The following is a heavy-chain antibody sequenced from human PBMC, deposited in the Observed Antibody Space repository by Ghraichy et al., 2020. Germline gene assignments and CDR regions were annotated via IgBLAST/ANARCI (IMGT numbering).Heavy chain of an antibody. J-gene: IGHJ6*02. D-gene: IGHD5-12*01. CDR2: IYYSGST. V-gene: IGHV4-39*01. CDR3: ARLTWDIVATNEDYYYGMDV. CDR1: GGSISSSSYY. Sequence: SETLSLTCTVSGGSISSSSYYWGWIRQPPGKGLEWIGSIYYSGSTYYNPSLKSRVTISVDTSKNQFSLKLSSVTAADTAVYYCARLTWDIVATNEDYYYGMDVWGQGTTVTVSS.